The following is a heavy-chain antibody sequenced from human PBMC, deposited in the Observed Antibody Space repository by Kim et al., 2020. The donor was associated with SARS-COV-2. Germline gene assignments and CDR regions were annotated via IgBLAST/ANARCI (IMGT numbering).Heavy chain of an antibody. J-gene: IGHJ6*02. V-gene: IGHV3-21*01. D-gene: IGHD4-17*01. Sequence: GGSLRLSCAASGFTFSSYSMNWVRQAPGKGLEWVSSISSSSSYIYYADSVKGRFTISRDNAKNSLYLQMNSLRAEDTAVYYCARDTVGDYAEAGDYYYGMDVWGQGTTVTVSS. CDR1: GFTFSSYS. CDR3: ARDTVGDYAEAGDYYYGMDV. CDR2: ISSSSSYI.